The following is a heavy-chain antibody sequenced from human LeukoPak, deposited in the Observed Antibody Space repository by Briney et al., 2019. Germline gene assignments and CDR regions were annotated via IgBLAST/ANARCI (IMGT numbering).Heavy chain of an antibody. CDR2: MNPNSGNT. D-gene: IGHD2-15*01. V-gene: IGHV1-8*01. J-gene: IGHJ5*02. CDR1: GYTFTSYD. CDR3: ARSRSYRYCSGGSCYSKYNWFDP. Sequence: GASVKVSCKASGYTFTSYDINWVRQATGQGLEWMGWMNPNSGNTVYAQKFQGRVTMTRNTYISTAYMELSSLRYEDTAVYYCARSRSYRYCSGGSCYSKYNWFDPWGQGTLVTVSS.